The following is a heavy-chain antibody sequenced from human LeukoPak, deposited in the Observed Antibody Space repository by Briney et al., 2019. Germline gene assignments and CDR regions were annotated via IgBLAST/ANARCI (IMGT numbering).Heavy chain of an antibody. J-gene: IGHJ4*02. V-gene: IGHV3-30*12. CDR1: GFTFSSSG. CDR2: IRYVGSDK. CDR3: ARENDYALDY. Sequence: GGSLRLSWAASGFTFSSSGMHLVRQAPGKGLEWVAVIRYVGSDKYYADSVKGRFTISRDNSQNTMYLQMNSLRAEDTAVYYCARENDYALDYWGQGTLVTVSS. D-gene: IGHD4-17*01.